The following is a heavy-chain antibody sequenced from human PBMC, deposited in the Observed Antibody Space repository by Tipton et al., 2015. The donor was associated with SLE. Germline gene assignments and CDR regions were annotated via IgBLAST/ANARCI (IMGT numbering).Heavy chain of an antibody. CDR2: IFYSGST. CDR1: GGSMSRSNYY. V-gene: IGHV4-39*07. J-gene: IGHJ4*02. CDR3: ARISENSRYFDH. Sequence: GLVKPSETLSLICTVSGGSMSRSNYYWGWIRQPPGKGLEWIGSIFYSGSTYYNPSLKSRVTISVDTSKNQFSLRLNSVTAADTAIYYCARISENSRYFDHWGQGTLVTVSS. D-gene: IGHD6-6*01.